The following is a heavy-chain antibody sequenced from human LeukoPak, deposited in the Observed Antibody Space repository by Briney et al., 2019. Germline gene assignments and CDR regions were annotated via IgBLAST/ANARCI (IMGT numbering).Heavy chain of an antibody. V-gene: IGHV1-2*02. CDR3: ARDSGYYGDLDY. CDR1: GYTFTGYY. Sequence: ASVTVSCKASGYTFTGYYIHWVRQAPGQGLEWMGWINPNSGGTNYAQKFQGRVTMTRDTSISTAYMELSRLRSDDTAVYYCARDSGYYGDLDYWGQGTLVTVSS. CDR2: INPNSGGT. D-gene: IGHD3-10*01. J-gene: IGHJ4*02.